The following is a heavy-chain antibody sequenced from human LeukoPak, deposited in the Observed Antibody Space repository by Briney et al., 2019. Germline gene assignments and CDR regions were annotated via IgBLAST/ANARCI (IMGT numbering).Heavy chain of an antibody. V-gene: IGHV3-23*01. Sequence: GGSLRLSCAASGFTFSSYAMSWVRQAPGKGLEWVSVINGGGGSTYYADSVKGRFTISRDNSKSTLYLQMNSLRAEDTAVYYCAREGYDILTGYYIRDPIFDYWGQGTLVTVSS. CDR2: INGGGGST. J-gene: IGHJ4*02. D-gene: IGHD3-9*01. CDR1: GFTFSSYA. CDR3: AREGYDILTGYYIRDPIFDY.